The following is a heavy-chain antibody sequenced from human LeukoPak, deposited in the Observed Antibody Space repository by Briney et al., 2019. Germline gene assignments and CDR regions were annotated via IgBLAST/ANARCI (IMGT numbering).Heavy chain of an antibody. J-gene: IGHJ5*02. CDR3: ATGIVGATTWFDP. Sequence: PSETLSLTCTVSGGSISSSSYYWGWIRQPPGKGLEWIGSIYYSGSTYYNPSLKSRVTISVDTSKNQFSLKLSSVTAADTAVYYCATGIVGATTWFDPWGQGTLVTVSS. V-gene: IGHV4-39*07. D-gene: IGHD1-26*01. CDR2: IYYSGST. CDR1: GGSISSSSYY.